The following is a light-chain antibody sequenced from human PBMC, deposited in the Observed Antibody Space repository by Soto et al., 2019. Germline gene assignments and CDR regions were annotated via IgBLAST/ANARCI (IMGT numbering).Light chain of an antibody. J-gene: IGKJ4*01. CDR1: QIVTSNY. CDR2: GAS. V-gene: IGKV3-20*01. Sequence: EIVLTQSPGTLSLSPGERATLSCRASQIVTSNYLAWYQQRPGQAPRLLIYGASTRVTGIPDRFSGSGSGTDFTLTISRLEPEDVAAYYCQQYSTSPLTFGEGTKVEIK. CDR3: QQYSTSPLT.